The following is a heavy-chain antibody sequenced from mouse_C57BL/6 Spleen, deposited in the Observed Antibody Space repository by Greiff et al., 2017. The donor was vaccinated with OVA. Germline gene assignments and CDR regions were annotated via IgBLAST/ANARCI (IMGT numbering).Heavy chain of an antibody. V-gene: IGHV5-6*01. CDR3: ARHVGRIYDGTSNWYFDV. D-gene: IGHD2-3*01. Sequence: EVKLVESGGDLVKPGGSLKLSCAASGFTFSSYGMSWVRQTPDKRLEWVATISSGGSYTYYPDSVKGRFTISRDNAKNTLYLQMSSLKSEDTAMYYCARHVGRIYDGTSNWYFDVWGTGTTVTVSS. J-gene: IGHJ1*03. CDR1: GFTFSSYG. CDR2: ISSGGSYT.